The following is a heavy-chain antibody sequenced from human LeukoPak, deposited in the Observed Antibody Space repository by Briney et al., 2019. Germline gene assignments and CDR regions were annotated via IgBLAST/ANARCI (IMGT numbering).Heavy chain of an antibody. CDR2: INPSSGGT. V-gene: IGHV1-2*02. D-gene: IGHD5-18*01. CDR1: GYTFTGYY. J-gene: IGHJ4*02. CDR3: ARVRLPTYYFEY. Sequence: ASVKVSCKASGYTFTGYYMHWVRQAPGQGLEWMGWINPSSGGTNYAQKFQGRVTMTRDTSISTAYMELSRLRSDDTAVYYCARVRLPTYYFEYWGQGTLVTVSS.